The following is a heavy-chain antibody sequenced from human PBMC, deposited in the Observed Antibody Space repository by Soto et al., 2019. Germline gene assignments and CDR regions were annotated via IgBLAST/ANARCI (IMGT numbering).Heavy chain of an antibody. Sequence: EVQLLESGGGLVQPGGSLRLSCVASGFTSSSYAMRWVRQAPGKGLEWVSAISGSGGSTYYADSVKGRFTISRDNSKNTLYLQMNSLRAEDTAVYYCARRGSGSYYDYWGQGTLVTVSS. J-gene: IGHJ4*02. D-gene: IGHD1-26*01. CDR1: GFTSSSYA. V-gene: IGHV3-23*01. CDR2: ISGSGGST. CDR3: ARRGSGSYYDY.